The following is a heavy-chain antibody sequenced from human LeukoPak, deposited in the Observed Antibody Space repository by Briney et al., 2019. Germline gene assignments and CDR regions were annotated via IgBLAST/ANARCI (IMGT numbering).Heavy chain of an antibody. CDR3: AKDSGNIAVAGTDY. D-gene: IGHD6-19*01. J-gene: IGHJ4*02. Sequence: PGGSLRLSCAASGFTFNIYAMSWVRQAPGKGLEWVSAISGSGGSTYYADSVKDRFTISRDNSKNTLYLQMNSLRAEDTAVYYCAKDSGNIAVAGTDYWGQGTLVTVSS. V-gene: IGHV3-23*01. CDR1: GFTFNIYA. CDR2: ISGSGGST.